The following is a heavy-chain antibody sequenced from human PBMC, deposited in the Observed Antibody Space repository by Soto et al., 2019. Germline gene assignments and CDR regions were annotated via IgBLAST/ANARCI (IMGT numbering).Heavy chain of an antibody. CDR2: INTNGGIT. Sequence: PGGSLRLSCSASGFTFSSYAMHWVRQAPGKGLEYVSAINTNGGITYYADSVKGRFTISRDNAKNSLYLQMNSLRAEDTAVYYCARDRWAQRVHFDYWGQGTLVTVSS. V-gene: IGHV3-64*04. J-gene: IGHJ4*02. CDR3: ARDRWAQRVHFDY. D-gene: IGHD6-6*01. CDR1: GFTFSSYA.